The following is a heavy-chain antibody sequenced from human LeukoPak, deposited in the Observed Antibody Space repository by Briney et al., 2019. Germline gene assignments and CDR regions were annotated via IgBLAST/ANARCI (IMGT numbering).Heavy chain of an antibody. CDR2: IWSDGSNK. J-gene: IGHJ4*02. CDR1: GFTFSTSG. D-gene: IGHD4-17*01. Sequence: GGSLRLSCAASGFTFSTSGMHWVRQAPGKGLEWVAFIWSDGSNKYHAGSVKGRFTISRDNSKDTLYLQMNSLRAEDTAVYYCARDKGTTCIDNWGQGALVTVSS. V-gene: IGHV3-33*08. CDR3: ARDKGTTCIDN.